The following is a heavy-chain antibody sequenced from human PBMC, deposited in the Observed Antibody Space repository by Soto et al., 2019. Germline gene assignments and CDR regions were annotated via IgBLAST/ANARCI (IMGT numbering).Heavy chain of an antibody. J-gene: IGHJ4*02. CDR3: ARHSLPRGPLDY. D-gene: IGHD2-15*01. CDR1: GFTFSSYG. V-gene: IGHV3-33*01. Sequence: GGSLRLSCAASGFTFSSYGMHWVRQAPGKGLEWVAVIWYDGSNKYYADSVKGRFTISRDNSKNTLYLQMNSLRAEDTAAYYCARHSLPRGPLDYWGQGTLVTVYS. CDR2: IWYDGSNK.